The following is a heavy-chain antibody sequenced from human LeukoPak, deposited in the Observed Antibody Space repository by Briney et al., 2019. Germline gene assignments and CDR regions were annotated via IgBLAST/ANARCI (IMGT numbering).Heavy chain of an antibody. J-gene: IGHJ5*02. Sequence: EASVKVSCKASGYTFTGYYMHWVRQAPGQGLEWMGGIVPIFGTTNYAQKFQGRVTFIADESTSTAYMELSSLRSEDTAVYYCARALGSPKWFDPWGQGTLVTVSS. CDR1: GYTFTGYY. D-gene: IGHD1-26*01. V-gene: IGHV1-69*13. CDR3: ARALGSPKWFDP. CDR2: IVPIFGTT.